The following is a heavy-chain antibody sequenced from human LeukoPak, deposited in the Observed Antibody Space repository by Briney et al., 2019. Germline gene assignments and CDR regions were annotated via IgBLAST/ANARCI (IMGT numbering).Heavy chain of an antibody. CDR1: GFTFYDYA. D-gene: IGHD6-19*01. Sequence: GGSLRLSCAAPGFTFYDYAMHWVRQAPGKGLEWVSGISWNSGSIGYADSVKGRFTISRDNAKNSLYLQMNSLRAEDTALYYCAKDKDSSGWYHWFDPWGQGTLVTVSS. CDR3: AKDKDSSGWYHWFDP. J-gene: IGHJ5*02. V-gene: IGHV3-9*01. CDR2: ISWNSGSI.